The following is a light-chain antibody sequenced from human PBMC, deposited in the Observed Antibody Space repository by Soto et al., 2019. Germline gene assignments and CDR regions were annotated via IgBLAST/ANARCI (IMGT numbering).Light chain of an antibody. CDR2: EAS. V-gene: IGLV2-23*01. CDR1: SSDVGSYNL. Sequence: QSALTQPASVSGSPGQSITISCTGTSSDVGSYNLVSWYQQHPGKAPKLVIYEASQRPSGVSNRFSGSKSGNTASLTISGLQAEDEADYHCCSYAGRSTVVFGGGTQLTVL. CDR3: CSYAGRSTVV. J-gene: IGLJ2*01.